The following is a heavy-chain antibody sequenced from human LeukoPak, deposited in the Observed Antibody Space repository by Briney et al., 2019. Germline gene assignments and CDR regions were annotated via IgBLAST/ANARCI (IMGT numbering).Heavy chain of an antibody. CDR1: GGSISSYY. J-gene: IGHJ4*02. V-gene: IGHV4-59*01. D-gene: IGHD5-18*01. CDR3: SRGYAYGPNYYFDY. CDR2: IYYSGST. Sequence: PSETLSLTCTVSGGSISSYYWSWIRQPPGKGLEWIGYIYYSGSTNYSPSLKSRVTMSIDTSKNQFSLKLSSVTAADTATYYCSRGYAYGPNYYFDYWGQGTLVTVSS.